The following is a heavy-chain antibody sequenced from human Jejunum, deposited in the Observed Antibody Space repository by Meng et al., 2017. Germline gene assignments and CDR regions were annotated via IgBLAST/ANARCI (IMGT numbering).Heavy chain of an antibody. CDR1: GASVSSVNYY. V-gene: IGHV4-61*01. J-gene: IGHJ4*02. D-gene: IGHD1-26*01. CDR3: ARVILYSGSYYFDS. Sequence: LQESGPGPVCALAPRSLTCAFSGASVSSVNYYWSWIRPPPGKGLEWIGYIYYSGSTDHNPSLKSRVTMSVDTSRNQFSLNLSSVTAADTAVYYCARVILYSGSYYFDSWGQGTLVTVSS. CDR2: IYYSGST.